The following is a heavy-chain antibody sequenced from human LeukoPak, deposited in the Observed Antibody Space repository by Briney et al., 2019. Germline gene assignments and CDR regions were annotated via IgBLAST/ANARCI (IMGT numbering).Heavy chain of an antibody. CDR3: ARDYGDLDLNWFDP. CDR1: GFTFSDYY. J-gene: IGHJ5*02. D-gene: IGHD4-17*01. Sequence: GGSLRLSCSASGFTFSDYYMSWIRQAPGKGLEWVSYISSSGSTIYYADSVKGRFTISRDNAKNPLYLQMNSLRAEDTAVYYCARDYGDLDLNWFDPWGQGTLVTVSS. V-gene: IGHV3-11*01. CDR2: ISSSGSTI.